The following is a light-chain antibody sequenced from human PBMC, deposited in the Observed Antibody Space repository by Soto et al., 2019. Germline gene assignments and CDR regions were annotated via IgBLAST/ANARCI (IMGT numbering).Light chain of an antibody. CDR1: SSNIGSNT. V-gene: IGLV1-44*01. J-gene: IGLJ2*01. CDR3: AAWDDRLTGFV. Sequence: QSVLTQPPSASGTPGQRIIISCSGTSSNIGSNTVSWYQQLPGTAPKLIIHSNIQRPSGVPDRVSGSKSGTSASLAISGLQSEDEADYYCAAWDDRLTGFVFGGGTKLTVL. CDR2: SNI.